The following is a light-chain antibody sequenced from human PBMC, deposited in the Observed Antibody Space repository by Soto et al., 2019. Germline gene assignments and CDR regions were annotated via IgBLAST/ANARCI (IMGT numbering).Light chain of an antibody. V-gene: IGLV2-14*01. Sequence: QSVLTQPASVSGSPGQSITISCTGTSSDVGDYNYVSWYQQHPGKAPKLIIYEVSNRPSGVSNRFSGSKSGNTASLTISGLQAGDEADYYCCSYTSTSARVFGTGTKLTVL. CDR1: SSDVGDYNY. CDR3: CSYTSTSARV. J-gene: IGLJ1*01. CDR2: EVS.